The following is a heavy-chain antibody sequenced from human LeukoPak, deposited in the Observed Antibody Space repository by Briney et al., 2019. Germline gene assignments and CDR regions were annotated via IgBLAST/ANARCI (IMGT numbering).Heavy chain of an antibody. V-gene: IGHV3-21*01. CDR1: GFTFSSYG. J-gene: IGHJ4*02. Sequence: PGGSLRLSCAASGFTFSSYGMHWVRQAPGKGLEWVSSISSSSSYIYYADSVKGRFTISRDNAKNSLYLQMNSLRAEDTAVYYCARDVRGLVSFDYWGQGTLVTVSS. CDR2: ISSSSSYI. D-gene: IGHD3/OR15-3a*01. CDR3: ARDVRGLVSFDY.